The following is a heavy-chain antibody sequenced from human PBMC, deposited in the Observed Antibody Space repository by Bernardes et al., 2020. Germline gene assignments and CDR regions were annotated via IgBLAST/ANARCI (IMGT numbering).Heavy chain of an antibody. CDR1: GGSFSGYY. V-gene: IGHV4-34*01. CDR2: INHSGST. J-gene: IGHJ4*02. Sequence: SETLSLTCAVYGGSFSGYYWSWIRQPPGKGLEWIGEINHSGSTNYNPSLKSRVTISVDTSKNQFSLKLSSVTAADTAVYYCARGQGWWLTVTSPFDYWGQGTLVTGSS. CDR3: ARGQGWWLTVTSPFDY. D-gene: IGHD4-17*01.